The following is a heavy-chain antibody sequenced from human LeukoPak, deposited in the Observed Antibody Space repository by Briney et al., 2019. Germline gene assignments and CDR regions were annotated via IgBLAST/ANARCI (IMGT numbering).Heavy chain of an antibody. J-gene: IGHJ5*02. CDR1: GGSISSYY. Sequence: SETLSLTRTVSGGSISSYYWSWLRQPPGKGLEWIGYIYYSGSTNYNPSLKSRVTISVDTSKNQFSLKLSSVTAAGTAVYYCARDQRGYSRFDPWGQGTLVTVSS. D-gene: IGHD5-18*01. V-gene: IGHV4-59*01. CDR3: ARDQRGYSRFDP. CDR2: IYYSGST.